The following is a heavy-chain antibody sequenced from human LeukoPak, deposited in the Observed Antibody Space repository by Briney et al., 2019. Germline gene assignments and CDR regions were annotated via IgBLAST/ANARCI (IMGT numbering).Heavy chain of an antibody. Sequence: GGSLRLSCAASGFTFSNAWMSWVRQAPGKGLEWVGRIKSKTDGGTTDYAAPVKGRFTISRDDSKNTLYLQMNRLKTEDTAVYYCTTAGYYDSSGYPGPWGQGTLVTVSS. CDR2: IKSKTDGGTT. V-gene: IGHV3-15*01. J-gene: IGHJ5*02. D-gene: IGHD3-22*01. CDR3: TTAGYYDSSGYPGP. CDR1: GFTFSNAW.